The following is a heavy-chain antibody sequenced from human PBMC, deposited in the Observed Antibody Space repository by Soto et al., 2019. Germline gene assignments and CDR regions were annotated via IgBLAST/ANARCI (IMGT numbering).Heavy chain of an antibody. CDR3: VREESCYDSRGFDT. V-gene: IGHV1-2*02. CDR2: INGHSGVT. J-gene: IGHJ5*02. D-gene: IGHD3-22*01. Sequence: QVQLVQSGPEVTKPGASVKVSCKASGFIFTGYYIHWVRQAPGQRLEWMGWINGHSGVTSYSQTFQGRVTMTRDTPTTTAYMELSSLTSDDTALYYCVREESCYDSRGFDTWGQGTLVTVSS. CDR1: GFIFTGYY.